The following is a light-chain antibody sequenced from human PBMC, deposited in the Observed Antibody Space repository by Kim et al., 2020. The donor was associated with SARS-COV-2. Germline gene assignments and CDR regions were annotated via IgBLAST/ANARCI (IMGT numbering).Light chain of an antibody. V-gene: IGKV1-8*01. J-gene: IGKJ2*01. CDR2: ASS. CDR1: QSISTY. Sequence: SAPTGDRVTITCRASQSISTYLAWYQQKPGEAPKLLIYASSTLHSGVPSRFSGSGSGTDFTLTISCLQSEDFATYFCQHYYSYPYTFGQGTKLEI. CDR3: QHYYSYPYT.